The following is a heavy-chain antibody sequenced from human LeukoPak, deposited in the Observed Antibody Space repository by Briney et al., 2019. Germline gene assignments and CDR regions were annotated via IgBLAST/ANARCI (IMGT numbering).Heavy chain of an antibody. Sequence: GGPLRLSCAASGFTFSSYSMNWVRQAPGKGLEWVSYISSSGTTIYYADSVKGRFTISRDNAKNSLYLQMNSLRAEDTAVYYCARGAPSYYDSSGYYYIGYWGQGTLVTVSS. J-gene: IGHJ4*02. D-gene: IGHD3-22*01. CDR3: ARGAPSYYDSSGYYYIGY. V-gene: IGHV3-48*01. CDR1: GFTFSSYS. CDR2: ISSSGTTI.